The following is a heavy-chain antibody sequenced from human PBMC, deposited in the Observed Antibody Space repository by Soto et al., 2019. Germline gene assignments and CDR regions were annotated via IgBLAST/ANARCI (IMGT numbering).Heavy chain of an antibody. J-gene: IGHJ4*02. D-gene: IGHD2-15*01. CDR1: GFTFSSYS. CDR3: ASDLGYCSGGSCPRLGIIDY. CDR2: IWYDGSNK. Sequence: PGGSLRLSCAASGFTFSSYSMHWVRQAPGKGLEWVAVIWYDGSNKYYADSVKGRFTISGDNSKNTLYLQMNSLRAEDTAVYYCASDLGYCSGGSCPRLGIIDYWGQGTLVTVSS. V-gene: IGHV3-33*01.